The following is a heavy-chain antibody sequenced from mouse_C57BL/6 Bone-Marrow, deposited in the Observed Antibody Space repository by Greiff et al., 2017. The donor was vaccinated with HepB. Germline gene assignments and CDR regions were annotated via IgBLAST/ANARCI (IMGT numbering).Heavy chain of an antibody. CDR3: ARYYGRDYAMDY. J-gene: IGHJ4*01. CDR1: GYAFSSYW. D-gene: IGHD1-1*01. V-gene: IGHV1-80*01. Sequence: QVQLKESGAELVKPGASVKISCKASGYAFSSYWMNWVKQRPGKGLEWIGQIYPGDGDTNYNGKFKGKATLTADKSSSTAYMQLSSLTSEDSAVYFCARYYGRDYAMDYWGQGTSVTVSS. CDR2: IYPGDGDT.